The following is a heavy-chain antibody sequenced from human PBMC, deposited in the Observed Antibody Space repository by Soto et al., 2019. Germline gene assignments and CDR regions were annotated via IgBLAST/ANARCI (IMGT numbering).Heavy chain of an antibody. CDR1: GFTVSSNY. Sequence: EVQLVESGGGLVQPGGSLRLSCAASGFTVSSNYMSWVRQAPGKGLEWVSVIYSGGSTYYADSVKGRFTISRDNSKNTLYLQMNSLRAEDTAVYYCAREPPRQRLVPFDIWGQGTMVTVSS. D-gene: IGHD6-13*01. CDR3: AREPPRQRLVPFDI. J-gene: IGHJ3*02. CDR2: IYSGGST. V-gene: IGHV3-66*01.